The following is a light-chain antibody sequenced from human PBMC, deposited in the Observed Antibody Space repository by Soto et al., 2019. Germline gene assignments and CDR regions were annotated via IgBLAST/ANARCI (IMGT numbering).Light chain of an antibody. CDR1: QSPSGW. Sequence: DIQLTQSPSTLSASVGDRVVITCRASQSPSGWLAWYQQKPGKAPKLLIYKASTLVIGVPSRFRGSGSGKEFTLTISSLQPDDFATYSCLQWSGFSWTFGQGTKVEI. V-gene: IGKV1-5*03. CDR2: KAS. CDR3: LQWSGFSWT. J-gene: IGKJ1*01.